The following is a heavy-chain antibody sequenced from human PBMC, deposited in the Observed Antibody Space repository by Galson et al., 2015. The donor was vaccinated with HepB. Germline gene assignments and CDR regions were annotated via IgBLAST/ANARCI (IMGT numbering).Heavy chain of an antibody. Sequence: PALVKPTQTLTLTCTFSGFALTTFGVGVGWIRQPPGTALEFLALIYWNDDKRFSPSLKNRFTITKDTAKSQVVLTLTNMDPMDTATYYCAHSPRNYDSDYFLSENFPHWGPGTLVLVSS. CDR2: IYWNDDK. CDR3: AHSPRNYDSDYFLSENFPH. CDR1: GFALTTFGVG. D-gene: IGHD3-22*01. J-gene: IGHJ1*01. V-gene: IGHV2-5*01.